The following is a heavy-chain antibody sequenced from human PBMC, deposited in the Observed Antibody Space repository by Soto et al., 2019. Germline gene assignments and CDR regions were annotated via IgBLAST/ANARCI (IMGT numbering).Heavy chain of an antibody. CDR2: IYYSGST. CDR1: GGSISSYY. CDR3: ARVGPGLDYSNYYYYYGMDV. Sequence: PSETLSLTCTVSGGSISSYYWGWIRQPPGKGLEWIGSIYYSGSTYYNPSLKSRVTISVDTSKNQFSLKLSSVTAADTAVYYCARVGPGLDYSNYYYYYGMDVWGQGTTVTVSS. D-gene: IGHD4-4*01. J-gene: IGHJ6*02. V-gene: IGHV4-39*07.